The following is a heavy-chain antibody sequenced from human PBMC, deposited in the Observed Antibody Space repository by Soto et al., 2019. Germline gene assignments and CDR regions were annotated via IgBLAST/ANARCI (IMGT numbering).Heavy chain of an antibody. CDR1: GFVFNMYG. CDR3: VRDPVALRNRVRVGYFNL. D-gene: IGHD1-26*01. Sequence: QVKLIESGGGVVQPGRSLRLSCAASGFVFNMYGMHWVRQAPGKGLEWVGVIWHDGSGTYYADALKGRFTISRDNSKNTLFLQMDSLTVEDTAVYYCVRDPVALRNRVRVGYFNLCGRGTQVTVSS. CDR2: IWHDGSGT. J-gene: IGHJ2*01. V-gene: IGHV3-33*01.